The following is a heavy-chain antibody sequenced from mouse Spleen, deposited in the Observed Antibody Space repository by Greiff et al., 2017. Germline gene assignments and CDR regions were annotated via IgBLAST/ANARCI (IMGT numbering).Heavy chain of an antibody. J-gene: IGHJ2*01. CDR2: ISSGGGST. CDR1: GFTFSSYY. CDR3: ARDDPFDY. Sequence: DVKLVESGGGLVKLGGSLKLSCAASGFTFSSYYMSWVRQTPEKRLEWVATISSGGGSTYYPDSVKGRFTISRDNAKNTLYLQMSSLNSEDTAVYYCARDDPFDYWGQGTTLTVSS. V-gene: IGHV5-6-4*01.